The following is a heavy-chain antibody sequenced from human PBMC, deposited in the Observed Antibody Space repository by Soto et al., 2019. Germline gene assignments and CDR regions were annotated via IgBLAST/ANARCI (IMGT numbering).Heavy chain of an antibody. D-gene: IGHD6-13*01. CDR1: GFTFSSYA. Sequence: QVQLVESGGGVVQPGRSLRLSCAASGFTFSSYAMHWVRQAPGKGLEWVAVISYDGSNKYYADSVKGRFTISRDNSKNTLYLQMNSLRAEDTAVYYCAREGTFGAAAGTFDYWGQGTLVTVSS. CDR3: AREGTFGAAAGTFDY. CDR2: ISYDGSNK. V-gene: IGHV3-30-3*01. J-gene: IGHJ4*02.